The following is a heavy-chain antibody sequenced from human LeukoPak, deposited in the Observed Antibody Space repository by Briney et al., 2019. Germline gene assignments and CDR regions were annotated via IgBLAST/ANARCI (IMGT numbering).Heavy chain of an antibody. Sequence: ASVKVSCKASGYTFTSYAMHWVRQAPGQRLEWMGWINAGNGNTKYSQKFQGRVTITRDTSASTAYMELSRLRSDDTAVYYCARDYQQQLGDHDAFDIWGQGTMVTVSS. J-gene: IGHJ3*02. CDR2: INAGNGNT. V-gene: IGHV1-3*01. CDR1: GYTFTSYA. CDR3: ARDYQQQLGDHDAFDI. D-gene: IGHD6-13*01.